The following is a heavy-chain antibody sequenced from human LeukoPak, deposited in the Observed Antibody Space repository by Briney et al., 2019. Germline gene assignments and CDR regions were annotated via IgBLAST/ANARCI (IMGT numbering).Heavy chain of an antibody. Sequence: GGSLRLSCTASGFTFGGYAVTWVRQAPGKGLEWVGFIRSKTYGGTTEYAASVKGRFTISRDDSKSIAYLQMNSLKTEDTAVYYCTRILEWLSYPIYFDYWGQGTLVTVSS. J-gene: IGHJ4*02. D-gene: IGHD3-3*01. CDR2: IRSKTYGGTT. CDR3: TRILEWLSYPIYFDY. V-gene: IGHV3-49*04. CDR1: GFTFGGYA.